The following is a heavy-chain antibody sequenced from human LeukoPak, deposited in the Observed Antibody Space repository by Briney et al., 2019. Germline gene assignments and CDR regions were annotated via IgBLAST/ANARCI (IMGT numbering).Heavy chain of an antibody. D-gene: IGHD6-19*01. Sequence: GGSLRLSCAASGFTFSNYAMSWVRQAPGKGLEWVSSISPSGGSTYYTDSVKGRFTISRDNTKNTLYLQMNSLRGDDTAVYYCARSPRPQWLAPNYYYYMDVWGKGTTVTVSS. J-gene: IGHJ6*03. V-gene: IGHV3-23*01. CDR3: ARSPRPQWLAPNYYYYMDV. CDR1: GFTFSNYA. CDR2: ISPSGGST.